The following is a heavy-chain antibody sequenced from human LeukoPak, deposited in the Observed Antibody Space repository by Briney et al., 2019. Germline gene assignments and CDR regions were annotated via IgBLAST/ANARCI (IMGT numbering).Heavy chain of an antibody. CDR3: ARVPVVPAAVNYYYYYYMDV. CDR1: GVSISSYY. Sequence: SETLSLTCTVSGVSISSYYWSWIRQPPGKGLEWIGYIYYSGSTNYNPSLKSRVTISVDTSKNQFSLKLSSVTAADTAVYYCARVPVVPAAVNYYYYYYMDVWGKGTTVTISS. D-gene: IGHD2-2*01. J-gene: IGHJ6*03. V-gene: IGHV4-59*01. CDR2: IYYSGST.